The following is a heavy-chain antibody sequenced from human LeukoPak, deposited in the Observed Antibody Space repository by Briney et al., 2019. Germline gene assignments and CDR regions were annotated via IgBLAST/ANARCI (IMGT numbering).Heavy chain of an antibody. CDR1: GYSISSGYY. Sequence: KASETLSLTCTVFGYSISSGYYWGWIRQPPGKGLEWIGSIYHSGITYHYPSLKSRVTISVDTSKNHFALKLSSVTAADTAVYYCANSRYSYGQFDRWGQGTLVTVSS. D-gene: IGHD5-18*01. J-gene: IGHJ5*02. CDR2: IYHSGIT. CDR3: ANSRYSYGQFDR. V-gene: IGHV4-38-2*02.